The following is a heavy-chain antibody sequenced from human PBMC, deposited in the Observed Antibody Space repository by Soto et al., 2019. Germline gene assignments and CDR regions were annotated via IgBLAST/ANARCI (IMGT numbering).Heavy chain of an antibody. J-gene: IGHJ4*02. CDR3: ARKNYFDY. Sequence: PSETLSLTCAVYGGSFSGYYWSWIRQPPGKGLEWIGEINHSGSTNYNPSLKSRVTISVDTSKNQFSLKLSSVTAADTAVYYCARKNYFDYWGQGTRVTVSS. CDR2: INHSGST. CDR1: GGSFSGYY. V-gene: IGHV4-34*01.